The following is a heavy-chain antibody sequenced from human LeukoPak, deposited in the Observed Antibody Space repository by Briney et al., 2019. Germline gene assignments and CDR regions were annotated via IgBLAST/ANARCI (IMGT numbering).Heavy chain of an antibody. CDR2: IYHSGST. J-gene: IGHJ5*01. Sequence: SETLSLTCTVSGGSISSGGYYWSWIRQPPGKGLEWIGYIYHSGSTYYNPSLKSRVTISVDRSKNQFSLNLSSVTAADTAVYYCTRDRQLEWFYSWGQRTLVTVS. D-gene: IGHD3-10*01. V-gene: IGHV4-30-2*01. CDR1: GGSISSGGYY. CDR3: TRDRQLEWFYS.